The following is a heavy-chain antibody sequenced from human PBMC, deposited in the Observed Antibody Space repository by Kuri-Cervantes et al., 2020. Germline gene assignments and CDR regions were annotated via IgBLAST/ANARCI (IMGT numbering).Heavy chain of an antibody. CDR3: ARASDHDYEIDY. V-gene: IGHV1-46*01. D-gene: IGHD4-17*01. CDR2: TNPSGGST. CDR1: GYTFTSYY. J-gene: IGHJ4*02. Sequence: SVKVSCKASGYTFTSYYMHWVRQAPGQGLEWMGITNPSGGSTSYAQKFQGRVTMTRDMSTSTVYMELSSLRSEDTAVYYCARASDHDYEIDYWGQGTLVTVSS.